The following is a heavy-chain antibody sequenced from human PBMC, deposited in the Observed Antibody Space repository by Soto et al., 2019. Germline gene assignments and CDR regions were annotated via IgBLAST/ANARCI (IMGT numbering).Heavy chain of an antibody. CDR3: ARVGVLLWFGELPDAFDI. V-gene: IGHV3-33*01. Sequence: QVQLVESGGGVVQPGRSLRLSCAASGFTFSSYGMHWVRQAPGKGLEWVAVIWYDGSNKYYADSVKGRFTISRDNSKNTLYLQMNSLSAEDTAVYYCARVGVLLWFGELPDAFDIWGQGTMVTVSS. J-gene: IGHJ3*02. D-gene: IGHD3-10*01. CDR2: IWYDGSNK. CDR1: GFTFSSYG.